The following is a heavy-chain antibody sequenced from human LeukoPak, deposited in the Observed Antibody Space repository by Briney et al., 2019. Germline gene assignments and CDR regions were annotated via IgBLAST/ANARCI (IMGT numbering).Heavy chain of an antibody. CDR2: INPNSGGT. CDR1: GYTFTGYY. Sequence: GASVKVSCKTSGYTFTGYYMHWVRQAHGQGLEWMGWINPNSGGTNYAQRFQGRVTMTRDTSMSTAYMELSRLRSDDSAVYYCARYFYDSSGSSSDAFDIWGQGTMVTVSS. J-gene: IGHJ3*02. CDR3: ARYFYDSSGSSSDAFDI. V-gene: IGHV1-2*02. D-gene: IGHD3-22*01.